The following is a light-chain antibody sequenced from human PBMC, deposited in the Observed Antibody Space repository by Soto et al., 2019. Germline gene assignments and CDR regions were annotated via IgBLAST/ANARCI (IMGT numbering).Light chain of an antibody. CDR1: VIYNY. Sequence: QSALTQPRSVSGSPGQSVTISCTGVIYNYVSWYQQHPGKVPKLVIHDASRRPSGVPDRFSGSKSGDTASLTISGLQAEDEADYYCCSYAGNFILVFGGGTKLTVL. J-gene: IGLJ3*02. CDR2: DAS. V-gene: IGLV2-11*01. CDR3: CSYAGNFILV.